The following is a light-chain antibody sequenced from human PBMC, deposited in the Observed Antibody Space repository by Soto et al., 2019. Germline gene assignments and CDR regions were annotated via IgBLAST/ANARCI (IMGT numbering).Light chain of an antibody. CDR3: QRGDT. CDR1: QSVSGN. V-gene: IGKV3-11*01. J-gene: IGKJ5*01. Sequence: EIVLTQSPATLSLSPGERATLSCRASQSVSGNLAWYQQKPGQAPRLLIYDASNRATGIPARSSGSGSGTDFTLTISRLEPEDFAVYYCQRGDTFGQGTRLEIK. CDR2: DAS.